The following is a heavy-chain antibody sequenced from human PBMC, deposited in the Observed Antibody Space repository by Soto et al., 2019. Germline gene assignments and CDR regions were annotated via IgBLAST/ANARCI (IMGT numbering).Heavy chain of an antibody. Sequence: GGSLRLSCAASGFTFANAWMSWVRQAPGKGLEWVRRVRSKADGGTTDYAAPVKGRFTISRDDSENTLYLQMNSLKIDDTAVYYCRRDWDYPVLWGQGTLVTVSS. J-gene: IGHJ4*02. CDR3: RRDWDYPVL. D-gene: IGHD1-7*01. V-gene: IGHV3-15*01. CDR2: VRSKADGGTT. CDR1: GFTFANAW.